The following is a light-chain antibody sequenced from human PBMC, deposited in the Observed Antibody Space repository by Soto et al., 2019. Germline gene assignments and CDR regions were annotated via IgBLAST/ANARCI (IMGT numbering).Light chain of an antibody. Sequence: EIVLTHSPGTLSLSPCERATLSSSAGQSVSSSYLAWYQQKPGQAPRLLIYGASSRAAGIPDRFSGSGSGTDFTLTISRLEPEDFAVYYCQQHGSSPLTFGGGTKVDIK. CDR2: GAS. CDR1: QSVSSSY. V-gene: IGKV3-20*01. J-gene: IGKJ4*01. CDR3: QQHGSSPLT.